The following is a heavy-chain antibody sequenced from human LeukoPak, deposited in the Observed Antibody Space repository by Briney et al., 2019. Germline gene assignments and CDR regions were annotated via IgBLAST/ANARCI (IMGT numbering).Heavy chain of an antibody. CDR2: ISYDGSNK. Sequence: GGSLRLSCAASGFTFSSYAMHWVRQAPGKGLEWVAVISYDGSNKYYADSVKGRFTISRDNSKNTLYLQMNSLRAEDTAVYYCARDPGTYYYDSSGYYSGLGLREFDYWGQGTLVTVSS. V-gene: IGHV3-30*04. J-gene: IGHJ4*02. CDR1: GFTFSSYA. CDR3: ARDPGTYYYDSSGYYSGLGLREFDY. D-gene: IGHD3-22*01.